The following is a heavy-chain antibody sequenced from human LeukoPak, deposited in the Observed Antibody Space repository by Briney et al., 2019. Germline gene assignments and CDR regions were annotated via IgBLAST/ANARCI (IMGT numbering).Heavy chain of an antibody. J-gene: IGHJ5*02. CDR2: MNPNSSNT. CDR3: ARSPFVVVVAATRGNWFDP. D-gene: IGHD2-15*01. Sequence: APVKVSCEASGYTFTSYDINWVRQATGQGLEWMGWMNPNSSNTGYAQKFQGRVTMTRNTSISTAYMELSSLRSEDTAVYYCARSPFVVVVAATRGNWFDPWGQGTLVTVSS. V-gene: IGHV1-8*01. CDR1: GYTFTSYD.